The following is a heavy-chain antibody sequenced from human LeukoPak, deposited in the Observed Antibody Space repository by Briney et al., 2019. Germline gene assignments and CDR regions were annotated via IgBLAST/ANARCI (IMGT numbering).Heavy chain of an antibody. CDR3: AREKQQLEDYFDY. J-gene: IGHJ4*02. D-gene: IGHD6-13*01. CDR1: GFTFSSYA. Sequence: GGSLRLSCAASGFTFSSYAMSWVRQAPGKGLEWVSIISDSDDITYYADSVKGRFTISRDNSKNTLYLQMNSLRAEDTAVYYCAREKQQLEDYFDYWGQGTLVTVSS. V-gene: IGHV3-23*01. CDR2: ISDSDDIT.